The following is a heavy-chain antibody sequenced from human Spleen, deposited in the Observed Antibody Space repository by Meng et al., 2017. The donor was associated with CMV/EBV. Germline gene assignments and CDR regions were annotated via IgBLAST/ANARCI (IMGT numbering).Heavy chain of an antibody. CDR1: GFTFSRHA. CDR3: ARDWDSSGWYYYVYGMDV. CDR2: IRGDGDST. D-gene: IGHD6-19*01. V-gene: IGHV3-64*02. J-gene: IGHJ6*02. Sequence: GESLKISCAASGFTFSRHAMHWVRQAPGKGLEYVSAIRGDGDSTYYADSVKGRFTISRDNSKNTVYLQMGSLRADDMAVYYCARDWDSSGWYYYVYGMDVWGQGTSVTVSS.